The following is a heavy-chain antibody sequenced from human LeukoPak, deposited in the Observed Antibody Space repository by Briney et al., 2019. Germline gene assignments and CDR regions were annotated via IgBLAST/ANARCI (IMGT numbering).Heavy chain of an antibody. D-gene: IGHD6-19*01. CDR3: ARDSGRGWYEFQ. CDR1: GYTFYNYA. J-gene: IGHJ4*02. CDR2: INTRTGDT. Sequence: AAVKVSCKASGYTFYNYAIHWLRQAPGQGLEWMGWINTRTGDTEYSQKFQGRVSITKDTPESTAYMELRSLRSEDMAVYYCARDSGRGWYEFQWGQGTLVTVSS. V-gene: IGHV1-3*03.